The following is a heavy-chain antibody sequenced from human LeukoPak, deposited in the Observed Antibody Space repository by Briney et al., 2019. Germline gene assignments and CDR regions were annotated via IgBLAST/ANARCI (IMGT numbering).Heavy chain of an antibody. D-gene: IGHD2-21*01. V-gene: IGHV3-74*03. CDR1: GFSLRSYW. CDR3: ARGIDCGWYSPGIDI. CDR2: VNADGSGT. Sequence: GGSLRLSCAASGFSLRSYWMYWVRQVPGKGLVWVSRVNADGSGTTYADSVRGRFTISRDDAETTLFLQMNNLRIEDTAVYYCARGIDCGWYSPGIDIWGLGTLVTVSS. J-gene: IGHJ4*02.